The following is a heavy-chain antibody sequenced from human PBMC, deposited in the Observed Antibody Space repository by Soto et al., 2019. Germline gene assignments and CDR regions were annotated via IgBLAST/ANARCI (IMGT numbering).Heavy chain of an antibody. CDR1: GGTFSSHL. Sequence: QVQLVQSGVEVKKPGSSVKVSCKASGGTFSSHLFSWVRQAPGQGLEWMGRIIPEIDRPHYAQKFQGKVTITADKSTNTVYMELISLRSDDTAVYYCEREAGSYGGVDYWGQGTLVTVS. J-gene: IGHJ4*02. V-gene: IGHV1-69*08. D-gene: IGHD6-19*01. CDR3: EREAGSYGGVDY. CDR2: IIPEIDRP.